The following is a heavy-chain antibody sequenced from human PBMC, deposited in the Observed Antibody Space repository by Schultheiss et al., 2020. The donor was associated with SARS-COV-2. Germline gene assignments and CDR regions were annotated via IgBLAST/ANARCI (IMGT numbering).Heavy chain of an antibody. V-gene: IGHV2-70*04. J-gene: IGHJ6*02. CDR1: GFSLTTSGVG. D-gene: IGHD6-6*01. CDR2: IDWDDDK. CDR3: ARIYGSSSGMRGHDVSGKGQPYYYYGMDV. Sequence: SGPTLVKPTQTLTLTCTFSGFSLTTSGVGVGWIRQPPGKALEWLARIDWDDDKFYSTSLKTRLTISKDTSKNQVVLTMTNMDPVDTATYYCARIYGSSSGMRGHDVSGKGQPYYYYGMDVWGQGTTVTVSS.